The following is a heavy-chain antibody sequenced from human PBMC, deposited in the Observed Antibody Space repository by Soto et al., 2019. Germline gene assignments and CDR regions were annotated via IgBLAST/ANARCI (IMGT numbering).Heavy chain of an antibody. J-gene: IGHJ5*02. Sequence: SVKVSCKASGGTFSSYAISWVRQAPGQGLEWMGGIIPIFGTANYAQKFQGRVTITADESTSTAYMELSSLRSEDTAVYYCASSYCSSTSCYPEIWFDPWGQGTLVTVSS. CDR2: IIPIFGTA. D-gene: IGHD2-2*01. CDR1: GGTFSSYA. V-gene: IGHV1-69*13. CDR3: ASSYCSSTSCYPEIWFDP.